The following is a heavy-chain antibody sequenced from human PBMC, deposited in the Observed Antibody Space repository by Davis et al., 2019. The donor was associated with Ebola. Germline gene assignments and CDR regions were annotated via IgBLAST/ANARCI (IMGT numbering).Heavy chain of an antibody. D-gene: IGHD6-19*01. V-gene: IGHV1-18*01. CDR2: ISAYNGNT. CDR3: ARAQQWLVLSPSDY. Sequence: ASVKVPCKASGYTFNSYGISWVRQAPGQGLEWMGCISAYNGNTHYAQKFQGWVTMTRDTSISTAYMELRSLRSDDTAVYYCARAQQWLVLSPSDYWGQGTLVTVSS. J-gene: IGHJ4*02. CDR1: GYTFNSYG.